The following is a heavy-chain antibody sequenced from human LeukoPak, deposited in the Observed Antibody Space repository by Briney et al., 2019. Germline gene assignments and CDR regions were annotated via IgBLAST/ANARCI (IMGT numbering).Heavy chain of an antibody. V-gene: IGHV3-74*01. CDR1: GFTFSSYW. CDR3: TREHGLDV. J-gene: IGHJ6*02. CDR2: INSDGSAT. Sequence: PGGSLRLSCAASGFTFSSYWMSWVRQAPGKGLMWVSQINSDGSATSCADPVKGRCTISRDNAKNMLYLEMNSLRVEDTAVYFCTREHGLDVWGQGTTVTVSS.